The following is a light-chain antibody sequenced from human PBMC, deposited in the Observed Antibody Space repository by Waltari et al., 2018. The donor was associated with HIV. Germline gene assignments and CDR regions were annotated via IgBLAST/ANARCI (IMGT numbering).Light chain of an antibody. CDR1: SGSIASNH. V-gene: IGLV6-57*01. CDR2: EDK. CDR3: QSYDANYRGI. J-gene: IGLJ2*01. Sequence: MLTQPHSVSESPGKTVTISCTRRSGSIASNHVQWYQQRPGSSPSTIIYEDKQRPSGVPDPFSGSIDSSSNAASLTISGLKTEDEADYYCQSYDANYRGIFGGGTKLTVL.